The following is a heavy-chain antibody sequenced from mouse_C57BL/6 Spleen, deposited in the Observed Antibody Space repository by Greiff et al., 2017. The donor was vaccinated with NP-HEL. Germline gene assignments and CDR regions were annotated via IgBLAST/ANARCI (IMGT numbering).Heavy chain of an antibody. CDR3: APTGNGYDY. CDR2: IDPSDSYT. V-gene: IGHV1-59*01. D-gene: IGHD2-2*01. Sequence: VQLQQPGAELVRPGTSVKLSCKASGYTFTSYWMHWVKQRPGQGLAWIGVIDPSDSYTNYNQKFKGKATLTVDTSSSTAYMQLSSLTSEDSAVYYCAPTGNGYDYWGQGTTLTVSS. CDR1: GYTFTSYW. J-gene: IGHJ2*01.